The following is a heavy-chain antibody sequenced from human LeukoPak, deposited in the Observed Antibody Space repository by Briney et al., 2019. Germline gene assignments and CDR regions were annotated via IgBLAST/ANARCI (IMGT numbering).Heavy chain of an antibody. D-gene: IGHD4-23*01. J-gene: IGHJ4*02. V-gene: IGHV4-59*01. Sequence: SETLSLTCAVSGGSISTYYWSWIRQPPGKGLEWIGYISYTGSTNYNPSLKSRVIISVDTSKNQFSLELSSVTAADTAVYYCASGNSVDYWGQGTLVTVSS. CDR3: ASGNSVDY. CDR2: ISYTGST. CDR1: GGSISTYY.